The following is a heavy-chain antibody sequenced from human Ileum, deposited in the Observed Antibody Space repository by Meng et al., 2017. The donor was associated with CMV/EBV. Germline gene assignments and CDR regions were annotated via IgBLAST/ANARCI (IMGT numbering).Heavy chain of an antibody. V-gene: IGHV3-7*01. Sequence: GESLKISCAASGFTFSNYWMSWVRQAPGKGLEWVANINQDGSEKYYVGSVKGRFTISRDNAKNSLYLQMNSLRAEDAAVYYCARRPLGFCSSMSCQPLWYFDLWGRDTLVTGAS. CDR3: ARRPLGFCSSMSCQPLWYFDL. CDR2: INQDGSEK. D-gene: IGHD2-2*01. CDR1: GFTFSNYW. J-gene: IGHJ2*01.